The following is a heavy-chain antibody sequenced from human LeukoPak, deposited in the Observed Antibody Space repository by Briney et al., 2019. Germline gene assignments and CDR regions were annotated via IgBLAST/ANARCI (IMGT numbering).Heavy chain of an antibody. D-gene: IGHD6-19*01. J-gene: IGHJ4*02. V-gene: IGHV5-51*01. CDR1: GYSFTSYW. CDR3: ARLSSGWYEGNYYFDY. CDR2: IYPRDSDT. Sequence: VESLKISCKGSGYSFTSYWIGWVRQMPGKGLEWMGIIYPRDSDTRYSPSFQGQVTISVDKSISTAYLQWSSLKASDTAMYYCARLSSGWYEGNYYFDYWGQGTLVTVSS.